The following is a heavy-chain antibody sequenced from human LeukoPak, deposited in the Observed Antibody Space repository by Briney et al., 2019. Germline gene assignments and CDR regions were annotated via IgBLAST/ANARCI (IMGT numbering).Heavy chain of an antibody. J-gene: IGHJ6*03. CDR3: ARDRQLFWGDYYMDV. Sequence: GGSLRLSCAASGFTFSSYWMSWVRQAPGKGLGWVSYVSSSSSTIYYADSVKGRFTISRDNAKNSLYLQMNSLRAEDTSVYYCARDRQLFWGDYYMDVWGKGTTVTASS. CDR1: GFTFSSYW. D-gene: IGHD3-16*01. CDR2: VSSSSSTI. V-gene: IGHV3-48*01.